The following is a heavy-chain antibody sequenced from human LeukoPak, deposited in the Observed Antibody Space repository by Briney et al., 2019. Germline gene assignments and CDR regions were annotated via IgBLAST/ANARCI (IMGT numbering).Heavy chain of an antibody. V-gene: IGHV4-34*01. CDR2: INHSGST. Sequence: SETLSLTCAVYGGSFSGYYWSWIRQPPGKALEWIGEINHSGSTNYNPSLKSRVTISVDTSKNQFSLKLSSVTAADTAVYYCARVPTTGVTDYWGQGTLVTVSS. J-gene: IGHJ4*02. CDR1: GGSFSGYY. CDR3: ARVPTTGVTDY. D-gene: IGHD1-1*01.